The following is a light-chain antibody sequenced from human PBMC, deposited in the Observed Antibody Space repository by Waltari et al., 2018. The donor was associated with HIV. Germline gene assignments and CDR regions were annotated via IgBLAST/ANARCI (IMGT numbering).Light chain of an antibody. J-gene: IGKJ5*01. CDR3: RQRSNWPPIT. Sequence: EIVLTPSPATLFLSPGERATLSCRASQSVSSYLPWYQQKPRQAPRLLIYDASNRATGSPARISGGGSGADFTLTISNLEPEDDAVYYCRQRSNWPPITFGQGTRLEIK. CDR1: QSVSSY. V-gene: IGKV3-11*01. CDR2: DAS.